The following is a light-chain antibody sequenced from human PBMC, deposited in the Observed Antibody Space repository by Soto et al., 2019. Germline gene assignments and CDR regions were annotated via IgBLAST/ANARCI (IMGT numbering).Light chain of an antibody. J-gene: IGLJ1*01. V-gene: IGLV2-14*03. CDR3: SSYTSSSTRV. CDR2: EVS. CDR1: SRDVGAYDF. Sequence: SELTQPASVSGSPGKSITISCTGTSRDVGAYDFVSWYQQHPDKAPKLMIYEVSNRPSGVSNRFSGSKSVNTATLTFSGLQFVDEADYYCSSYTSSSTRVFGTGTNVTV.